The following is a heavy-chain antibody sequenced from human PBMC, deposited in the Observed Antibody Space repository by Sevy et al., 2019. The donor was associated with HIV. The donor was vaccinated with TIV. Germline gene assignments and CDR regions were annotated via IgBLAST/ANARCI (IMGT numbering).Heavy chain of an antibody. CDR3: ARDRYYDILTGYSDYYYYGMDV. J-gene: IGHJ6*02. D-gene: IGHD3-9*01. CDR1: GYTFTSYG. Sequence: ASVNVSCKASGYTFTSYGITWVRQAPGQGLEWMGWISAYNDDTNYAQKFQGRVTMTTDTSTSTAYMELRSLRSDDTAVYYCARDRYYDILTGYSDYYYYGMDVWGQGTTVTVSS. CDR2: ISAYNDDT. V-gene: IGHV1-18*04.